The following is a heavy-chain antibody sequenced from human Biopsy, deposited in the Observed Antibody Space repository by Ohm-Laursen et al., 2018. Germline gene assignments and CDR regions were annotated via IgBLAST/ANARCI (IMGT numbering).Heavy chain of an antibody. D-gene: IGHD4-11*01. CDR1: GFTFTSYA. CDR2: ISYDGSGE. J-gene: IGHJ2*01. CDR3: ARDGKRWDYSTYFSWHFDL. Sequence: SLRLSCTASGFTFTSYAMHWVRQAPGKGLERGAVISYDGSGEYYADSLQGRFIISRDNPKNTVDLQMNSLRAEDTAVYFCARDGKRWDYSTYFSWHFDLWGRGTLVTVSS. V-gene: IGHV3-30*03.